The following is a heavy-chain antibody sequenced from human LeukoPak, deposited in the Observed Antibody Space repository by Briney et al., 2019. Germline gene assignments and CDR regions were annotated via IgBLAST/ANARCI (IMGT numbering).Heavy chain of an antibody. CDR3: ARELKVGNTGYYFDY. CDR1: RGSISDYY. V-gene: IGHV4-59*01. CDR2: IYYSGST. J-gene: IGHJ4*02. Sequence: SETLSLTCTVSRGSISDYYGSWIRQPPGEGLEWIGYIYYSGSTNYNPSLKSRVTISLDTSKNQFSLNLNSVTAADTAVYYCARELKVGNTGYYFDYWGQGTLVTVSS. D-gene: IGHD2/OR15-2a*01.